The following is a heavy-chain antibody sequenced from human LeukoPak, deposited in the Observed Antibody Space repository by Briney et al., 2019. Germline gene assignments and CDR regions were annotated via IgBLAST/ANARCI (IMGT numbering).Heavy chain of an antibody. CDR3: ARDADVGVYLDY. D-gene: IGHD2-8*01. CDR2: IDSSAETL. Sequence: PGGSLRLSCTASGFTFSIYEMTWVRQVPGKGLEWVSYIDSSAETLYYMDSVKGRFTNSRDNAKNSLYLQMNSLRAEDTAVYYCARDADVGVYLDYWGQGTLVTVSS. V-gene: IGHV3-48*03. CDR1: GFTFSIYE. J-gene: IGHJ4*02.